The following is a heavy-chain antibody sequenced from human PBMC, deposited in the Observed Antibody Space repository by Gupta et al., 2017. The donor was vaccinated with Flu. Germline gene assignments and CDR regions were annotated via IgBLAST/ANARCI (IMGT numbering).Heavy chain of an antibody. CDR2: INHSGST. V-gene: IGHV4-34*01. Sequence: QVQLQQWGAGLLKPSETLSLPCAVYGGSFSGYYWSWIRQPPGKGLEWIGEINHSGSTNYNPSLKSRVTISVDRSKNQFSLKLSSVTAADTAAYYCATRNCGGDCSRSGMDVWGQGTTVTVSS. D-gene: IGHD2-21*02. J-gene: IGHJ6*02. CDR1: GGSFSGYY. CDR3: ATRNCGGDCSRSGMDV.